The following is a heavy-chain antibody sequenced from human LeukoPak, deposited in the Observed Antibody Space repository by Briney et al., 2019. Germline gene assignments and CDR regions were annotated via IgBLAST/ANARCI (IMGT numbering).Heavy chain of an antibody. CDR2: ICPGDSDT. J-gene: IGHJ4*02. Sequence: GESLKISCKGSGYSFTSYWIGWVRQMPGKGLEWMGIICPGDSDTRYSPSFQGQVTVSADKSISTAYLQWSSLKASDTAMYYCARQSAAYYDFWSGFDYWGQGTLVTVSS. V-gene: IGHV5-51*01. CDR3: ARQSAAYYDFWSGFDY. CDR1: GYSFTSYW. D-gene: IGHD3-3*01.